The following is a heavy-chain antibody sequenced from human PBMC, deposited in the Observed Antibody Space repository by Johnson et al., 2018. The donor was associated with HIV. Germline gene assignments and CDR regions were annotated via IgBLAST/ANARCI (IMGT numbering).Heavy chain of an antibody. CDR3: AKGMWGHDAFDI. CDR2: IWYDGSNK. D-gene: IGHD1-26*01. V-gene: IGHV3-33*08. CDR1: GFTFSSYP. Sequence: QMQLVESGGGVVQPGRSLRLSCAASGFTFSSYPMHWVRQAPGKGLEWVAVIWYDGSNKYYADSVKGRFTISRDNSKNTLYLQMNRLRAEDTAVYYCAKGMWGHDAFDIWGQGTMVTVSS. J-gene: IGHJ3*02.